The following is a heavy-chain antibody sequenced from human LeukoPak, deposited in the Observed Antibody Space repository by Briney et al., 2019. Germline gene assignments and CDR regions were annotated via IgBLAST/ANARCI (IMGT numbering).Heavy chain of an antibody. D-gene: IGHD1-14*01. CDR2: TYYSGST. J-gene: IGHJ4*02. Sequence: PSETLSLTCTVSGGSISSSSYYWGWIRQPPGKGLEWIGSTYYSGSTYYNPSLKSRVTISVDTSKNQFSLKLSSVTAADTAVYYCAITGPEDYWGQGTLVTVSS. CDR3: AITGPEDY. CDR1: GGSISSSSYY. V-gene: IGHV4-39*01.